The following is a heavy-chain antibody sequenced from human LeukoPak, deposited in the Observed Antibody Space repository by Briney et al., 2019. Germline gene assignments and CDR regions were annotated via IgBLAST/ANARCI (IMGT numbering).Heavy chain of an antibody. D-gene: IGHD4-17*01. Sequence: ASVKVSCKASGYTFISYDINWVRQATGQGLEWMGWMNPNSGNTGYAQKFQGRVTMTRNTSISTAYMELSSLRSEDTAEYYCARGQGTTRPPSFDYWGQGTLVTVSS. CDR3: ARGQGTTRPPSFDY. J-gene: IGHJ4*02. CDR2: MNPNSGNT. CDR1: GYTFISYD. V-gene: IGHV1-8*01.